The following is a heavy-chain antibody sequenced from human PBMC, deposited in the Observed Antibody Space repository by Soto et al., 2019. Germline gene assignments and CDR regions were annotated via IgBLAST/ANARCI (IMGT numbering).Heavy chain of an antibody. CDR2: IYPGDSDT. CDR1: GYSFTSYW. D-gene: IGHD6-19*01. V-gene: IGHV5-51*01. J-gene: IGHJ4*02. CDR3: ARLFDTSGWYDY. Sequence: GESLKISCKGSGYSFTSYWIGWVRQMPGKGLERMGIIYPGDSDTRYSPSFQGQVTISADKSITTAYLQWSSLKASDTAIYYCARLFDTSGWYDYWGQGTQVTVSS.